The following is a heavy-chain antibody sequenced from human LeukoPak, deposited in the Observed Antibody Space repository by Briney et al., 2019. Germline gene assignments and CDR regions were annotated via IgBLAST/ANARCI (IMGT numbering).Heavy chain of an antibody. CDR1: GFSFSSYA. Sequence: GGSLRLPCAASGFSFSSYAMSWVRQAPGKRLEWVSAISGSGDSKLYADSVKGRLTISRDNSKNTLYLQMNSLRAEDTAVYYCANKVNTVTTADYWGQGTLVTVPS. D-gene: IGHD4-17*01. V-gene: IGHV3-23*01. CDR3: ANKVNTVTTADY. J-gene: IGHJ4*02. CDR2: ISGSGDSK.